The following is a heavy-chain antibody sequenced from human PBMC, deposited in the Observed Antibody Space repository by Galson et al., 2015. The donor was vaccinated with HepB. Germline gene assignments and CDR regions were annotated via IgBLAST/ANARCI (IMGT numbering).Heavy chain of an antibody. J-gene: IGHJ4*02. V-gene: IGHV3-21*01. CDR3: MRAHCATSDCLPPY. Sequence: SLRLSCAASGFNFNIYTMTWVRQAPGKGLEWLSSINSNGYYIFYADLVKGRFTVSRNNAKNSLYLQINSLRDNDTAVYYCMRAHCATSDCLPPYWGQGTLVTVSS. D-gene: IGHD5/OR15-5a*01. CDR2: INSNGYYI. CDR1: GFNFNIYT.